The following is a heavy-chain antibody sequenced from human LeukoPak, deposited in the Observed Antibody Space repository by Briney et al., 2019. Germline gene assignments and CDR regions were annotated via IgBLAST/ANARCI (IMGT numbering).Heavy chain of an antibody. V-gene: IGHV3-66*01. D-gene: IGHD2-15*01. Sequence: GGSLRLSCAASGFTVSSNYMSWVRQAPGKGLEWVSVIYSGGSTYYADSVKGRFTISRDNSKNTLYLQMNSLRAEDTAVYYCARVYCSGGSCYFDYWVQGTLVTVSS. CDR3: ARVYCSGGSCYFDY. CDR2: IYSGGST. CDR1: GFTVSSNY. J-gene: IGHJ4*02.